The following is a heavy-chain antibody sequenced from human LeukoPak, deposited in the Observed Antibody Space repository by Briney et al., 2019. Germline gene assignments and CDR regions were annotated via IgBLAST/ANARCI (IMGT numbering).Heavy chain of an antibody. V-gene: IGHV3-7*01. Sequence: PGGSLRLSCEASGFSFSSYWMSWVRQAPGKGLEWVANIKQDGSEKYYVDSVKGRFTISRDNSKNSLSLHMNSLRAEDTAIYYCARIIYSNYVSDYWGQGTLVSVSS. CDR2: IKQDGSEK. J-gene: IGHJ4*02. CDR1: GFSFSSYW. CDR3: ARIIYSNYVSDY. D-gene: IGHD4-11*01.